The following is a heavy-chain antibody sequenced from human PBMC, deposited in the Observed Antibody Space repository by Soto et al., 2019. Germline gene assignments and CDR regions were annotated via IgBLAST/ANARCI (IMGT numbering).Heavy chain of an antibody. CDR2: ISSSSSFI. J-gene: IGHJ4*02. D-gene: IGHD3-9*01. Sequence: EVQLVESGGGLVKPGGSLRLSCAASGFTFSSYSMNWVRQAPGKGLEWVSSISSSSSFIYYADSVKGRFTISRDNAKNSLYLQMNSLRAEDTSMFYCARSYDILTGYSGFDYCGQGTLVTVSS. CDR3: ARSYDILTGYSGFDY. V-gene: IGHV3-21*01. CDR1: GFTFSSYS.